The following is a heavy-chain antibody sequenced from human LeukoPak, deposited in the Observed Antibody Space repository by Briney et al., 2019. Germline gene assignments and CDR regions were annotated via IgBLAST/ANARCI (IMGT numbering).Heavy chain of an antibody. CDR3: AKGGVITMIVVVKPLDY. CDR2: ISGSGGST. V-gene: IGHV3-23*01. D-gene: IGHD3-22*01. J-gene: IGHJ4*02. CDR1: GFTFSSYA. Sequence: PGGSLRLSCAASGFTFSSYAMSWVRQAPGKRLEWVSAISGSGGSTYYADSVKGRFTISRDNSKNTLYLQMNSLRAEDTAVYYCAKGGVITMIVVVKPLDYWGQGTLVTVSS.